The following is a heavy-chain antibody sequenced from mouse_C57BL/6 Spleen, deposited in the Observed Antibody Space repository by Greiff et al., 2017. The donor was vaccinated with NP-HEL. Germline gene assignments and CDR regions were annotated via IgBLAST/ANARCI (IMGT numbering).Heavy chain of an antibody. J-gene: IGHJ4*01. V-gene: IGHV1-82*01. Sequence: LQESGPELVKPGASVKISCKASGYAFSSSWMNWVKQRPGKGLEWIGRIYPGDGDTNYNGKFKGKATLTADKSSSTAYMQLSSLTSEDSAVYFCARCSSYGGYYYYYAMDYWGQGTSVTVSS. CDR1: GYAFSSSW. CDR3: ARCSSYGGYYYYYAMDY. CDR2: IYPGDGDT. D-gene: IGHD1-1*01.